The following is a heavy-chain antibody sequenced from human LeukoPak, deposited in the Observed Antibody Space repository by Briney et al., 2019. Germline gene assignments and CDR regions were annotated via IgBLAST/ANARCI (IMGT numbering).Heavy chain of an antibody. Sequence: PGGSLRLSCAASGFTFNDYWMHWVRQAPGKGLLWDSRINTDGSSTDYADSVKGRFTISRDNAKNTLYLQMDSLRAEDSAVYYCARRTVTGTYDYWGQGTLVTAS. CDR1: GFTFNDYW. D-gene: IGHD1-1*01. J-gene: IGHJ4*02. CDR2: INTDGSST. V-gene: IGHV3-74*01. CDR3: ARRTVTGTYDY.